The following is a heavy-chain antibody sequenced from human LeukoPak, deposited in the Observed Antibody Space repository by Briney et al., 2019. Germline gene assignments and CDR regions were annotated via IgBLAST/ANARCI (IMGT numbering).Heavy chain of an antibody. Sequence: SQTLSLTCAISGDSVSSNTAAWNWIRQSPSRGLEWLGRTYYRSKWYNNYAVSVKSRISINPDTSKNQFSLQLKSVTPEDTAVYYCAREQTGDQNFDYWGQGTLVTLSS. V-gene: IGHV6-1*01. CDR3: AREQTGDQNFDY. J-gene: IGHJ4*02. CDR1: GDSVSSNTAA. CDR2: TYYRSKWYN. D-gene: IGHD7-27*01.